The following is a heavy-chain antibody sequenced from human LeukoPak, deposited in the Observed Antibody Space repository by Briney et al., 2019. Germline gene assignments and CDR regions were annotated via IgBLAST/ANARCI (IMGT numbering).Heavy chain of an antibody. CDR1: GFIFSNYA. V-gene: IGHV3-23*01. CDR3: ARDPNGDYIGAFDM. J-gene: IGHJ3*02. D-gene: IGHD4-17*01. Sequence: GGSLRLSCAASGFIFSNYALMWLRKSPGKGLEWVSAIRGSGGGTFYADSVKGRFTISRDNSKNTLYLQMNGLRAEDTAVYYCARDPNGDYIGAFDMWGRGTLVTVSS. CDR2: IRGSGGGT.